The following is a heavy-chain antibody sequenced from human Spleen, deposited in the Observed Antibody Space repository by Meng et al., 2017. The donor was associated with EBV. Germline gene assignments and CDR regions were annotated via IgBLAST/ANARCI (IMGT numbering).Heavy chain of an antibody. D-gene: IGHD1-1*01. CDR2: INPNSGDT. CDR1: GYILPGYY. J-gene: IGHJ5*02. CDR3: ARVSTTGWHDSFDP. Sequence: QVQLWLSGAEVKKPGSSVKVSFKASGYILPGYYMHWVRQAPGQGLEWMGRINPNSGDTNYAQKFQGRVTMTRDKSISTAYLELSGLRSDDTSIYYCARVSTTGWHDSFDPWGQGTLVTVSS. V-gene: IGHV1-2*06.